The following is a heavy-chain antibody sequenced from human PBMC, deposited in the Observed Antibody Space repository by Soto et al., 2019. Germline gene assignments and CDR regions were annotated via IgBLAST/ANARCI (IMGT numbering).Heavy chain of an antibody. J-gene: IGHJ4*02. CDR3: ARGGSGDIVVVAAIDY. V-gene: IGHV4-39*02. CDR1: GGSLGSTSYY. Sequence: PSETLSLTCTVSGGSLGSTSYYWGWIRQPPGKGLEWIGSIYYSGSTYYNPSLKSRVTISVDTSKNHFSLKLSSVTAADTAVYYCARGGSGDIVVVAAIDYWGQGTLVTVSS. D-gene: IGHD2-15*01. CDR2: IYYSGST.